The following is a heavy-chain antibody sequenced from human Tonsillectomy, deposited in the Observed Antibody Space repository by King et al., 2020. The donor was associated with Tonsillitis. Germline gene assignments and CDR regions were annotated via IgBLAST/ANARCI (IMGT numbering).Heavy chain of an antibody. V-gene: IGHV3-7*03. J-gene: IGHJ4*02. CDR3: ARVLGQEYYYDSSGFYPDS. D-gene: IGHD3-22*01. CDR2: IKQDESER. Sequence: VQLVESGGGLVQPGGSLRLSCAASGFSFRGYWMTWIRQAPGKGLEWVANIKQDESERYYVDSVRGRYTISRDNAKNSLYLQMDSLRGEDTAVYYCARVLGQEYYYDSSGFYPDSWGQGTLVTVSS. CDR1: GFSFRGYW.